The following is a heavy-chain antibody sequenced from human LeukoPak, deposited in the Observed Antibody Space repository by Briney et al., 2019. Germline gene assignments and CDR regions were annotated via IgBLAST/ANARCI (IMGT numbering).Heavy chain of an antibody. J-gene: IGHJ4*02. CDR1: GYTFTSYG. D-gene: IGHD6-13*01. Sequence: ASVKVSCKASGYTFTSYGISWVRQAPGQGLEWMGWISAYNGNTNYAQKLQGRVTMTTDTSTRTAYMELRSVRSDDTAVYYCARDLRKAAAAGTVDYWGQGTLVTVSS. V-gene: IGHV1-18*01. CDR2: ISAYNGNT. CDR3: ARDLRKAAAAGTVDY.